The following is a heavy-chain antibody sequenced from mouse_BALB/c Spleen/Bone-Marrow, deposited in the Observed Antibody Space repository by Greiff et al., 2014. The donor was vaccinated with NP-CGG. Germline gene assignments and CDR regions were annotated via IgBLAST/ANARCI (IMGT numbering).Heavy chain of an antibody. D-gene: IGHD2-3*01. Sequence: VKLVESGPGLVQPSQSLSITCTVSGFSLTSYGVHWVRQSPGKGLEWLGVIWSGGSTDYNAAFISRLSISKDNSKSQVFFKMNSLQANDTAIYYCARNNGGYYSWSAYWGQGTLVTVSA. CDR3: ARNNGGYYSWSAY. CDR1: GFSLTSYG. J-gene: IGHJ3*01. V-gene: IGHV2-2*02. CDR2: IWSGGST.